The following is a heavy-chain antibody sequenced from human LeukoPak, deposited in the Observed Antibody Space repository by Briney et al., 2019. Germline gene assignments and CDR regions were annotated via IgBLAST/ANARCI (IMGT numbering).Heavy chain of an antibody. CDR1: GFTFSSYA. D-gene: IGHD3-3*01. V-gene: IGHV3-30*04. CDR3: ASGGWLLWGWFDP. Sequence: GGSLRLSCAASGFTFSSYAMHWVRQAPGKGLEWVAVISYVGSNKYYADSVKGRFTISRDNSKNTLYLQMNSLRAEDTAVYYCASGGWLLWGWFDPGGQGTLVTVSS. J-gene: IGHJ5*02. CDR2: ISYVGSNK.